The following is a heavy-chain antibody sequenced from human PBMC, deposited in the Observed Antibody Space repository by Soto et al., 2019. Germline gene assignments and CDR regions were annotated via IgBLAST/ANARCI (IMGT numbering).Heavy chain of an antibody. D-gene: IGHD5-12*01. J-gene: IGHJ4*02. CDR1: CYTFTSYG. Sequence: SGQVSFKASCYTFTSYGISWVRQAPGQGLEWMGWISAYNGNTNYAQKLQGRVTMTTDTSTSTAYMELRSLRSDDTAVYYCARDEDYSGYDPPYYYFDYWGQGTLVTVSS. CDR2: ISAYNGNT. V-gene: IGHV1-18*01. CDR3: ARDEDYSGYDPPYYYFDY.